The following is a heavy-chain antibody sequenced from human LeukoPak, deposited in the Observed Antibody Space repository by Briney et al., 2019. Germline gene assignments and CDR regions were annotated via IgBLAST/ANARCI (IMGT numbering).Heavy chain of an antibody. CDR2: ISGDGGTT. CDR3: AKDQGASGWGAFDY. J-gene: IGHJ4*02. D-gene: IGHD6-19*01. V-gene: IGHV3-43*02. Sequence: TGGSLRLSCAASGSTFDDYAMHWVRQAPGKGLEWVTFISGDGGTTYYADSVKGRFTISRDNSRTSLYLKMNSLRTEDTALYYCAKDQGASGWGAFDYWGQGTLVTVSS. CDR1: GSTFDDYA.